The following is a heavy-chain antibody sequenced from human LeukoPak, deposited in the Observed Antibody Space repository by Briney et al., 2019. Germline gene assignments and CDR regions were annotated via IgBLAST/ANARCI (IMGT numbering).Heavy chain of an antibody. D-gene: IGHD3-22*01. CDR2: MNFDGRRT. Sequence: GGALRLSCGGSVFTFSSYLMHWVRQAPAKGLVYDSRMNFDGRRTSYADSVKGRFSISRDNTKNTLYLQMNSLRAEDTAVYYCARGLNYHDISGYPEYYYYYYMDVWGKGTTVTVSS. CDR3: ARGLNYHDISGYPEYYYYYYMDV. V-gene: IGHV3-74*01. J-gene: IGHJ6*03. CDR1: VFTFSSYL.